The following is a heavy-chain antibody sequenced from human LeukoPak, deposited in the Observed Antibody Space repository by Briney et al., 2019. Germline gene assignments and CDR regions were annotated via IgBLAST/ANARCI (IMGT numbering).Heavy chain of an antibody. Sequence: ASVKVSCKASGYTFTGYYMHWVRQAPGQGLEWMGWINPNSGGTNYAQKFQGRVTMTRDTSTSTAYMELSRLRSDDTAVYYCASSWGSGYAFDIWGQGTMVTVSS. D-gene: IGHD3-22*01. CDR3: ASSWGSGYAFDI. V-gene: IGHV1-2*02. CDR1: GYTFTGYY. J-gene: IGHJ3*02. CDR2: INPNSGGT.